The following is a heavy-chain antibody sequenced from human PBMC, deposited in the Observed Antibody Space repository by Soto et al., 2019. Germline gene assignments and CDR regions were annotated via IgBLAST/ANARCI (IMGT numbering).Heavy chain of an antibody. V-gene: IGHV4-31*03. J-gene: IGHJ6*02. CDR1: GGSISSGGYY. CDR2: IYYSGST. Sequence: SETLSLTCTVSGGSISSGGYYWSWIRQHPGKGLEWIGYIYYSGSTYYNPSLKSRVTISVDTSKNQFSLKLSSVTAADTAVYYCARGSAGPRLGELSWSRHYYYGMDVWGQGTTVTVSS. CDR3: ARGSAGPRLGELSWSRHYYYGMDV. D-gene: IGHD3-16*02.